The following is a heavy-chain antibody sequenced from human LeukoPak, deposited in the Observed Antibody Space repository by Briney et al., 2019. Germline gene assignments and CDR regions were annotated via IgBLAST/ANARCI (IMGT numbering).Heavy chain of an antibody. CDR1: GGTFSSYA. CDR2: IIPILGIA. Sequence: SVKVSCKASGGTFSSYAISWVRQAPGQGLEWMGRIIPILGIANYAQKFQGRVTITADKSTSTAYMELSSLRSEDTAVYYCARDRGGDIVLITNPPYGMDVWGQGTTVTVSS. J-gene: IGHJ6*02. D-gene: IGHD2-8*01. CDR3: ARDRGGDIVLITNPPYGMDV. V-gene: IGHV1-69*04.